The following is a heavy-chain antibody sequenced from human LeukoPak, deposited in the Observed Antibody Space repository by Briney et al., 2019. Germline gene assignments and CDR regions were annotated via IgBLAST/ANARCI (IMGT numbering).Heavy chain of an antibody. J-gene: IGHJ4*02. D-gene: IGHD3-10*01. V-gene: IGHV3-21*01. CDR3: AREGFGFDY. CDR2: ISSSGTYI. Sequence: GGSLRLSCAASGFTFSSYNMPWVRQAPGKGPEWVSSISSSGTYIYYADSLKGRFTISRDNAKNSLFLQMNSLRAEDTAVYYCAREGFGFDYWGQGTLVTVSS. CDR1: GFTFSSYN.